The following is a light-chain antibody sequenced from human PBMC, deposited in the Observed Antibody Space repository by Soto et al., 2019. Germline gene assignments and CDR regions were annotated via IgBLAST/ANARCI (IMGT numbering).Light chain of an antibody. CDR2: RNN. CDR1: SSNIGSNY. CDR3: AAWDDSLVYV. Sequence: QSVLTQPPSASRTPGQRVTISCSGSSSNIGSNYVYWYQQLPGTAPKLLIYRNNQRPSGVPDRFSGSKSGTSASLAISGLRSEDEADYYCAAWDDSLVYVFGTGTKATVL. J-gene: IGLJ1*01. V-gene: IGLV1-47*01.